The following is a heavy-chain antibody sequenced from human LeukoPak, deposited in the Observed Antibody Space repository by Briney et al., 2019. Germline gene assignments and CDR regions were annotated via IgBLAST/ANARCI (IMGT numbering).Heavy chain of an antibody. CDR1: GVAISSDD. CDR2: IYDSGST. Sequence: PSETLSLTCTVSGVAISSDDGSWSRQPPGKGLEGIGDIYDSGSTNDNPSLKSRGTISVDTSKNQFSLKLSSVTAADTAVYYCASSYGSGSYYPTQLHYYYYGMDVWGQGTTVTVSS. V-gene: IGHV4-59*01. J-gene: IGHJ6*02. D-gene: IGHD3-10*01. CDR3: ASSYGSGSYYPTQLHYYYYGMDV.